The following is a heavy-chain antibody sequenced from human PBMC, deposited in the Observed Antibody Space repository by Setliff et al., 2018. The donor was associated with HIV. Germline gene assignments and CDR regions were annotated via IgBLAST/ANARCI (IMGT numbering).Heavy chain of an antibody. J-gene: IGHJ3*02. Sequence: SETLSLTCTVSGGSISTFYWSWIRQPPGKGLEWIGYIYYSGRTNYNPSLDSRVTMSVDTSKNQFSLKLSSVTAADTAVYYCARGRTPSYGGDYRDTFDIWGPGTKVTVSS. CDR1: GGSISTFY. D-gene: IGHD4-17*01. CDR3: ARGRTPSYGGDYRDTFDI. CDR2: IYYSGRT. V-gene: IGHV4-59*01.